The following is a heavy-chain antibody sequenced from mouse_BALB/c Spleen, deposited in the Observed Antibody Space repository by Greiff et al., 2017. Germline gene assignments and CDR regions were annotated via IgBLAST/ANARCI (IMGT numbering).Heavy chain of an antibody. CDR3: ARDDYDAMDY. CDR2: ISYDGSN. J-gene: IGHJ4*01. CDR1: GYSITSGYY. V-gene: IGHV3-6*02. Sequence: DVKLQESGPGLVKPSQSLSLTCSVTGYSITSGYYWNWIRQFPGNKLEWMGYISYDGSNNYNPSLKNRISITRDTSKNQFFLKLNSVTTEDTATYYCARDDYDAMDYWGQGTSVTVSS.